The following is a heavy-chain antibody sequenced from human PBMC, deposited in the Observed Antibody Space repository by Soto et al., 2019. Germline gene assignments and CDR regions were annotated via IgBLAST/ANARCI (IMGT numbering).Heavy chain of an antibody. CDR3: ARHFRGYCSGAICYLFDF. J-gene: IGHJ4*02. CDR2: IFYSGST. D-gene: IGHD2-15*01. Sequence: NPSETLSLTCTVSSGSISSGSYYWGWIRQSPGKGLEWIGSIFYSGSTYYNPSLKSRVTISVDTSKNQFSLSLSSVTAADTAVYYCARHFRGYCSGAICYLFDFWGQGTLVTVSS. CDR1: SGSISSGSYY. V-gene: IGHV4-39*01.